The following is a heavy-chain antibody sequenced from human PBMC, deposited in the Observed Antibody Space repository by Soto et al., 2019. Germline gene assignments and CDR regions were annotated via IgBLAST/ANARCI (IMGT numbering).Heavy chain of an antibody. D-gene: IGHD3-16*02. V-gene: IGHV3-74*01. CDR1: EFTFNNYW. Sequence: EVQLVESGGGLVQAGGSLKRTCAASEFTFNNYWMHWVRQVPGKGLEWVSRINTDGSTTNYADSVMGRFTISRDNADNTVYLQMNSLRAEDTAVYYCARGFYLKYGLDVWGQGATVTVSS. CDR3: ARGFYLKYGLDV. J-gene: IGHJ6*02. CDR2: INTDGSTT.